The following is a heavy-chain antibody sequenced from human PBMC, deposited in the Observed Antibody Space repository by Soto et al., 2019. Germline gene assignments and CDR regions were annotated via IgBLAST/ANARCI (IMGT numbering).Heavy chain of an antibody. CDR1: GGSMSSYY. J-gene: IGHJ4*02. Sequence: QVQLQESGPGLVKPSETLSLTCTVSGGSMSSYYWTWIRQPPGKGLEYIGYIYYSGSTDYNPSLKSXXTXSXVTSQNQFSLKLSSVTAADTAVYYCARISGYGDYIYWGQGTLVTVSS. V-gene: IGHV4-59*08. CDR3: ARISGYGDYIY. D-gene: IGHD4-17*01. CDR2: IYYSGST.